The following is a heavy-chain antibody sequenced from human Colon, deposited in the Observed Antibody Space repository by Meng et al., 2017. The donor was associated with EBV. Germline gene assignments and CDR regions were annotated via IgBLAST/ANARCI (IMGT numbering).Heavy chain of an antibody. D-gene: IGHD1-26*01. J-gene: IGHJ4*02. CDR1: GVSISSNIR. Sequence: QVHVQGPGPRPVKPSGSRSLPFGVSGVSISSNIRWTWVRQPPGKGLEWIGDIDDSGSTNYNPSLNSRISISLDKSKNHFSLKVNSVTAADTAVYYCARGKQDAWELLAYWGQGALVTVSS. V-gene: IGHV4-4*02. CDR2: IDDSGST. CDR3: ARGKQDAWELLAY.